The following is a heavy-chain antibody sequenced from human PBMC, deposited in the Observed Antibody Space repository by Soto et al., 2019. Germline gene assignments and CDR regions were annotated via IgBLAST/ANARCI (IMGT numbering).Heavy chain of an antibody. V-gene: IGHV4-59*01. D-gene: IGHD2-2*01. J-gene: IGHJ6*03. CDR3: ARGHLYCSSTSCYLGNMDV. CDR2: IYYSGST. CDR1: GGSISSYY. Sequence: SETLSLTCTVSGGSISSYYWSWIRQPPGKGLEWIGYIYYSGSTNYNPSLKSRVTISVDTSKSQFSLKLSSVTAADTAVYYCARGHLYCSSTSCYLGNMDVWGKGTTVTVSS.